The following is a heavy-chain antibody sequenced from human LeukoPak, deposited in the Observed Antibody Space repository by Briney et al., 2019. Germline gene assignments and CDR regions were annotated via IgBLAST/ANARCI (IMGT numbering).Heavy chain of an antibody. J-gene: IGHJ4*02. Sequence: GASVKVSCKASGYTFTSYYMHWVRQAPGQGPEWMGIINPSGGSTSYAQKFQGRVTMTRDTSTSTVYMELSSLRSEDTAVYYCATEGAWGSSFDYWGQGTLVTVSS. CDR2: INPSGGST. CDR1: GYTFTSYY. CDR3: ATEGAWGSSFDY. D-gene: IGHD3-16*01. V-gene: IGHV1-46*01.